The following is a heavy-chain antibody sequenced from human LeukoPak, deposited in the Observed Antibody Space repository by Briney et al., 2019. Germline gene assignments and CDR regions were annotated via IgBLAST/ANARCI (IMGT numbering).Heavy chain of an antibody. J-gene: IGHJ6*03. CDR1: GGSISSGDYY. CDR2: IYYSGST. CDR3: AREKTFYYYYMDV. Sequence: SQTLSLTCTVSGGSISSGDYYWSWIRQPPGKGLEWIGYIYYSGSTYYNPSLKSRVTISVDTSKNQFSLKLSSVTAADTAVYYCAREKTFYYYYMDVWGKGTTVTVPS. V-gene: IGHV4-30-4*08.